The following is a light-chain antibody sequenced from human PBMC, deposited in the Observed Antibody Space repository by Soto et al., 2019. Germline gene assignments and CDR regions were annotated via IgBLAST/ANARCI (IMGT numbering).Light chain of an antibody. J-gene: IGLJ2*01. CDR1: SSDVGGYNY. Sequence: QSALTQPPSASGSPGQSVTISCTGTSSDVGGYNYVSWYQQHPGKAPKLMIYEVSKRPSGVPDRFSGSKSGNTASLTVSGLPAWEGGDYYCRPFASRHKLVVFGGGTKLTVL. V-gene: IGLV2-8*01. CDR2: EVS. CDR3: RPFASRHKLVV.